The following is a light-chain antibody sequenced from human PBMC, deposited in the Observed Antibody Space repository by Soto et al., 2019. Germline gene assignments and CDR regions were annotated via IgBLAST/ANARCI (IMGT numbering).Light chain of an antibody. V-gene: IGKV3-20*01. CDR2: GVS. J-gene: IGKJ4*01. CDR3: QQYATSPLT. Sequence: EVVLTQSPGTLSVSPGERATLSCRASQRVTGSDLAWYRQRPGQAPRLLIYGVSNRATGIPDRFSGSGSGTDFTLNNSRLEPEDYAVYYFQQYATSPLTFGGGTKVEIK. CDR1: QRVTGSD.